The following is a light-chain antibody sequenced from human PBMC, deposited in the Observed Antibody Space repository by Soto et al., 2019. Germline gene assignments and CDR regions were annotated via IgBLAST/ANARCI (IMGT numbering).Light chain of an antibody. Sequence: EIVLTQSPGTLSLSPGERATLSCRASQSVSTYLAWYQHKPGQAPSLLIYGTSNRATGIPDRFSGSGSGTDFTLTISRLEPEDLGMYYCQQYDGSPRPFGQGTKVEIK. V-gene: IGKV3-20*01. J-gene: IGKJ1*01. CDR3: QQYDGSPRP. CDR2: GTS. CDR1: QSVSTY.